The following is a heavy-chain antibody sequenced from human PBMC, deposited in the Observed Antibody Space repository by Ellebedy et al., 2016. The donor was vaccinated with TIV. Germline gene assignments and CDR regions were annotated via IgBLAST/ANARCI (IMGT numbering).Heavy chain of an antibody. Sequence: SETLSLXCAVYGGSFNRYYWSWIRQPPGKGLEWIGEINHSGSPNYNPSLKSRVTISVDRSKNQFSLNLSSVTAADTAVYYCARDAWGRDAFDIWGQGTMVSVSS. D-gene: IGHD7-27*01. CDR3: ARDAWGRDAFDI. CDR2: INHSGSP. CDR1: GGSFNRYY. V-gene: IGHV4-34*01. J-gene: IGHJ3*02.